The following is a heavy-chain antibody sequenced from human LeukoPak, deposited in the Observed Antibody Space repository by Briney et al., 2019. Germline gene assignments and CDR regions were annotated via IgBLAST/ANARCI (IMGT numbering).Heavy chain of an antibody. D-gene: IGHD3-10*01. CDR1: GFTFSDYY. CDR2: ISTSGNTI. Sequence: GGSLRLSCAASGFTFSDYYMSWIRQAPGKGLEWVSYISTSGNTIYYADSVKGRFTISRDNAKNSLYLQMNSLRAEDTAVYYCARDVVRGVYFDYWGQGTLVTVSS. V-gene: IGHV3-11*04. CDR3: ARDVVRGVYFDY. J-gene: IGHJ4*02.